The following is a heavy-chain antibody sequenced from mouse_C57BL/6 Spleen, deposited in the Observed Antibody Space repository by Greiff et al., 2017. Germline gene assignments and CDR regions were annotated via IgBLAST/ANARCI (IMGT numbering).Heavy chain of an antibody. CDR1: GYTFTSYW. J-gene: IGHJ2*01. Sequence: QVQLQQPGAELVMPGASVKLSCKASGYTFTSYWMHWVKQRPGQGLEWIGEIDPSDSYTNYNQKFKGKSTLTVDKSSSTAYMQLSSLTSEDSAVYYGARGPLRNDFDYWGQGTTLTVSS. V-gene: IGHV1-69*01. D-gene: IGHD6-1*01. CDR2: IDPSDSYT. CDR3: ARGPLRNDFDY.